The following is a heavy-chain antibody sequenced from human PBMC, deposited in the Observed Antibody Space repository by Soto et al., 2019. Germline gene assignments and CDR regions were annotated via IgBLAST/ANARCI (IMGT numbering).Heavy chain of an antibody. CDR3: AREITLSGKSYYYYYGMDV. Sequence: SQTLSLTCAISGDSVSSNSAAWNWIRQSPSRGLEWLGRTYYRSKWYNDYAVSVKSRITINPDTSKNQFSLQLNSVTPEDTAVYYCAREITLSGKSYYYYYGMDVWGQGTTATVSS. D-gene: IGHD3-3*01. CDR2: TYYRSKWYN. V-gene: IGHV6-1*01. J-gene: IGHJ6*02. CDR1: GDSVSSNSAA.